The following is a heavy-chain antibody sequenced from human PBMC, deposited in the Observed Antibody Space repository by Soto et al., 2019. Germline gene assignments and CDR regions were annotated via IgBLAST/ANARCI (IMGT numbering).Heavy chain of an antibody. CDR3: ARGGPRYSLRYLDWPHFDY. Sequence: SETLSLTCAVYGGSFSGYYWSWIRQPPGKGLEWIGEINHSGSTNYNPSLKSRVTISVDTSKNQFSLKLSSVTAADTAVYYCARGGPRYSLRYLDWPHFDYWGKGTLV. CDR1: GGSFSGYY. D-gene: IGHD3-9*01. J-gene: IGHJ4*02. V-gene: IGHV4-34*01. CDR2: INHSGST.